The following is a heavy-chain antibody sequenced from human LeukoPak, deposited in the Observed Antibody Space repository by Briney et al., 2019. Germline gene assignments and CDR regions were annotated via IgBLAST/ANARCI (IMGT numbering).Heavy chain of an antibody. CDR3: ARDLIGPVFDY. D-gene: IGHD2-8*01. CDR1: GFTFSSYW. V-gene: IGHV3-7*01. Sequence: GGSLRLSYAASGFTFSSYWMSWVRQAPGKGLEWVANIKQDGSEKYYVDSVKGRFTISRDNAKNSLYLQMNSLRAEDTAVYYCARDLIGPVFDYWGQGTLVTVSS. CDR2: IKQDGSEK. J-gene: IGHJ4*02.